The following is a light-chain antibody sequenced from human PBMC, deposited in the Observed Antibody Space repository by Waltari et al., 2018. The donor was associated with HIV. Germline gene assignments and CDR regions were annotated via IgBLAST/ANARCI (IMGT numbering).Light chain of an antibody. CDR1: NSDIGGYNY. Sequence: QSALTQPPSASGSPGQSVTISCTGTNSDIGGYNYVSWYQQHPGKAPKLVISEVTNRPSGVPARFSGSKSGTTASLTVSGLQTEDEADYYCSSYANKNGFYVVFGGGTKLTVL. CDR3: SSYANKNGFYVV. J-gene: IGLJ2*01. V-gene: IGLV2-8*01. CDR2: EVT.